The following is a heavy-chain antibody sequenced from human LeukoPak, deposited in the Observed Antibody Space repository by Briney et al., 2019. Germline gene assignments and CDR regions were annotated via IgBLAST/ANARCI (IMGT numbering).Heavy chain of an antibody. V-gene: IGHV3-48*03. Sequence: PGGSLRLSCAASGFTFSSYDMNWVRQAPGKGLECVSYIGNNGCVMYYTDSVKGRFTISRDNPKNSLYLQMNSLRVEDTAVYFCVAAAGSFDYWGQGTLVTVSS. D-gene: IGHD6-13*01. CDR1: GFTFSSYD. CDR2: IGNNGCVM. J-gene: IGHJ4*02. CDR3: VAAAGSFDY.